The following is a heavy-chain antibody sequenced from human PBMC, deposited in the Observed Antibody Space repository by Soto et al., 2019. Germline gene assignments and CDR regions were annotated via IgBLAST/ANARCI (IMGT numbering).Heavy chain of an antibody. Sequence: ASETLSLTCAVSGGSISSNNWWSWVRQPPGKGLEWIGEIYHSGSTNYNPSLKSRVTISVDKSKNQFSLKLSSVTAADTAVYYCAGNRPGLATSSAYWGQGTLVTVSS. D-gene: IGHD6-6*01. CDR1: GGSISSNNW. J-gene: IGHJ4*02. V-gene: IGHV4-4*02. CDR3: AGNRPGLATSSAY. CDR2: IYHSGST.